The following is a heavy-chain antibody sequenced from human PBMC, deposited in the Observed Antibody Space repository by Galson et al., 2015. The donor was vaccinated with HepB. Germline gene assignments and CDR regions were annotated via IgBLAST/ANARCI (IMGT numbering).Heavy chain of an antibody. Sequence: SVKVSCKASGGTFSRFAISWVRQAPRQGLEGVGGIIPIFDIANYAQKFRDRVTITADKSTSTAYMDLSSLTSEDTAVFYCARDPGTTTEGGFDVWGQGTMVTVSS. D-gene: IGHD1-1*01. J-gene: IGHJ3*01. CDR1: GGTFSRFA. CDR2: IIPIFDIA. CDR3: ARDPGTTTEGGFDV. V-gene: IGHV1-69*10.